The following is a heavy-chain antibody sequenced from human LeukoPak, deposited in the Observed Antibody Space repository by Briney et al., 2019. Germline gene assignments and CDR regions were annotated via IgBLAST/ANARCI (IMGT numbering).Heavy chain of an antibody. Sequence: GASVKVSCKASGYTFTSYGISWVRQAPGQGLEWMGWISAYNGNTNYAQKLQGRVTMTTDTSTSTAYMELRSLRSDDTAVYYCAKAYSSGVADAFDIWGQGTMVTVSS. CDR1: GYTFTSYG. CDR3: AKAYSSGVADAFDI. J-gene: IGHJ3*02. D-gene: IGHD6-19*01. CDR2: ISAYNGNT. V-gene: IGHV1-18*01.